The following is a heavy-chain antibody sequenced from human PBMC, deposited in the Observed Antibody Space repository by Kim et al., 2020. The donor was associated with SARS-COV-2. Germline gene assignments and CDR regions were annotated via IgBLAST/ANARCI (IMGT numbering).Heavy chain of an antibody. J-gene: IGHJ4*02. D-gene: IGHD3-10*01. CDR3: ASITMVRGVIKFDY. V-gene: IGHV4-59*01. Sequence: NPSLKSRVTISVDTAKNQFARKLSSVTAADTAVYYCASITMVRGVIKFDYWGQGTLVTVSS.